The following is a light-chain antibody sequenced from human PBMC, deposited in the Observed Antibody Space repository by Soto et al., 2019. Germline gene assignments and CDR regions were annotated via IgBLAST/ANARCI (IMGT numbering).Light chain of an antibody. Sequence: QSVLTQPPSVSGAPGQRVTISCTGSSSNIGAGYDVHWYQQLPGTAPKLLIYGNSNRPSGVSNRFSGSKSGNTASLTISGLQAEDEADYYCKSYTSGSSLVVFGGGTKVTVL. CDR3: KSYTSGSSLVV. V-gene: IGLV1-40*01. J-gene: IGLJ2*01. CDR1: SSNIGAGYD. CDR2: GNS.